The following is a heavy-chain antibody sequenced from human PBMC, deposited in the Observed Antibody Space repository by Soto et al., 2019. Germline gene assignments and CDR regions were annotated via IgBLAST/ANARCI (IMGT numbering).Heavy chain of an antibody. V-gene: IGHV3-23*01. CDR3: AKAPPRCSGGSCYSYYFDY. CDR2: ISGSGGST. Sequence: PGESLKISCAASGFTFSSYAMSWVRQAPGKGLEWVSAISGSGGSTYYADSVKGRFTISRDNSKNTLYLQMNSLRAEDTAVYYCAKAPPRCSGGSCYSYYFDYWGQGTLVTVSS. D-gene: IGHD2-15*01. J-gene: IGHJ4*02. CDR1: GFTFSSYA.